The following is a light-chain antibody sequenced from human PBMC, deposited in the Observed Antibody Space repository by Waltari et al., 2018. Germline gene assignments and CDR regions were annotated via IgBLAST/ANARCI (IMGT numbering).Light chain of an antibody. CDR3: QQRSNWPYT. Sequence: EIVLTQSPATLSLSPGERATLSCRASQTVRSYLAWYPQRPGQTPGLLIFDASSRATGISAKLSGGGAGTDFTLTVSNLEPEDFAVYYCQQRSNWPYTFGQGTRGEIK. CDR1: QTVRSY. V-gene: IGKV3-11*01. CDR2: DAS. J-gene: IGKJ2*01.